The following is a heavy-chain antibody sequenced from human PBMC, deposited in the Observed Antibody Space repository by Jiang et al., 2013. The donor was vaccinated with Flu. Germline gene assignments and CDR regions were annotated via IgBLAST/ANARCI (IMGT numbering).Heavy chain of an antibody. J-gene: IGHJ2*01. CDR3: ARAINWYFDL. V-gene: IGHV1-8*02. CDR1: GYTFTSYG. CDR2: MNPNSGNT. Sequence: GAEVKKPGASVKVSCKASGYTFTSYGISWVRQAPGQGLEWMGWMNPNSGNTGYAQRFQGRVTMTRNTSISTAYMELSSLRSEDTAVYYCARAINWYFDLWGRGTLVTVSS.